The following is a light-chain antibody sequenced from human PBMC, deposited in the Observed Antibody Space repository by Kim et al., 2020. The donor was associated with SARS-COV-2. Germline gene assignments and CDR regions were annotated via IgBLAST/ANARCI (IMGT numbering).Light chain of an antibody. CDR2: EAS. V-gene: IGKV3-15*01. CDR1: QSLNIH. CDR3: HQYNHWPYP. J-gene: IGKJ2*01. Sequence: VVLTQSPATLSVSPGERVTLSCRASQSLNIHFAWYHQKPGQAPRLLIYEASTRATGIPARISGSGFGTDVTLTISSLQSEDSGVYYCHQYNHWPYPFGQGTKPEI.